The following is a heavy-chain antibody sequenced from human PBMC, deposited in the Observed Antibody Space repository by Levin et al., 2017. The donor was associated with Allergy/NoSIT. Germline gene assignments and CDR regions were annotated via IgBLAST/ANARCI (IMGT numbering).Heavy chain of an antibody. Sequence: GGSLRLSCAASGFTFDDYAMHWVRQAPGKGLEWVSGISWNSGSINYADSVKGRFTISRDNAKNSLSLQMNSLRVEDTALYYCVKLGCSSINCSPDQWGQGTLVTVS. CDR3: VKLGCSSINCSPDQ. V-gene: IGHV3-9*01. CDR1: GFTFDDYA. J-gene: IGHJ5*02. CDR2: ISWNSGSI. D-gene: IGHD2-2*01.